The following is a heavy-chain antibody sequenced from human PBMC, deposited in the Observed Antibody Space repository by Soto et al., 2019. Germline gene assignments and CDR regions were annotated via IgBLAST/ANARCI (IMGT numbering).Heavy chain of an antibody. CDR3: ARQHKGATDAFDI. J-gene: IGHJ3*02. CDR1: GYSFTSYW. D-gene: IGHD1-26*01. V-gene: IGHV5-51*01. CDR2: IYPGDSDT. Sequence: PGESLKISCKGSGYSFTSYWIGWVRQMPGKGLEWMGIIYPGDSDTRYSPSFQGQVTISADKSISTAYLQWSSLKASDTDMYYCARQHKGATDAFDIWGQGTMVTVSS.